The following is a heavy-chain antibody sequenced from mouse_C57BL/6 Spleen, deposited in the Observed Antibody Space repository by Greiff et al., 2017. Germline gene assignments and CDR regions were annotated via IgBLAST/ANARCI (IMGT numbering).Heavy chain of an antibody. J-gene: IGHJ4*01. CDR2: INPNNGGT. Sequence: EVKLQESGPELVKPGASVKMSCKASGYTFTDYNMHWVKQSHGKSLEWIGYINPNNGGTSYNQKFKGKATLTVNKSSSTAYMELRSLTSEDSAVYYCALITTRLYAMDYWGQGTSVTVSS. V-gene: IGHV1-22*01. CDR1: GYTFTDYN. D-gene: IGHD1-1*01. CDR3: ALITTRLYAMDY.